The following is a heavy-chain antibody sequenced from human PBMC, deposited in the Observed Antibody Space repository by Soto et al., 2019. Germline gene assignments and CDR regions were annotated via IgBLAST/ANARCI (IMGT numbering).Heavy chain of an antibody. D-gene: IGHD3-9*01. CDR1: GFTFSSYW. V-gene: IGHV3-74*01. J-gene: IGHJ3*02. CDR3: ARDTPSYDILTGYYTGAIDI. Sequence: GGSLRLSCAASGFTFSSYWMHWVRQAPGKGLVWVSRINSDGSSTSYADSVKGRFTISRDNAKNTLYLQMNSLRAEDTAVYYCARDTPSYDILTGYYTGAIDIWGQGTMVTVSS. CDR2: INSDGSST.